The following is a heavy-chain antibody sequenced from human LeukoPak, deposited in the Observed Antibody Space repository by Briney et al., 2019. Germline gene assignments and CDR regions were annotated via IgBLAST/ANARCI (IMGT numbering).Heavy chain of an antibody. CDR3: ARLDVDTAMVTVYYFDY. CDR1: GYSFTTNW. CDR2: IYPSDSDT. V-gene: IGHV5-51*01. Sequence: GESLKISCKGSGYSFTTNWIGWARQMPGKGLEWMGIIYPSDSDTRYSPSFQGQVTISADKSISTAYLQWSSLKASDTAMYYCARLDVDTAMVTVYYFDYWGQGTLVTVSS. J-gene: IGHJ4*02. D-gene: IGHD5-18*01.